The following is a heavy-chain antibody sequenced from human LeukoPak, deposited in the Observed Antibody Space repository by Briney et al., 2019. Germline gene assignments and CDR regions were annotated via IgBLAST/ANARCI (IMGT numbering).Heavy chain of an antibody. CDR3: ARALDYDFWSGYVRYYFDY. CDR1: GFTFSSYW. Sequence: GGSLRLSCAASGFTFSSYWMSWVRQAPGKGLEWVANIKQDGSEKYYVDSVKGRFTISRDNAKNSLYLQMNSLRAEDTAVYYCARALDYDFWSGYVRYYFDYWGQGTLVTVSS. D-gene: IGHD3-3*01. CDR2: IKQDGSEK. V-gene: IGHV3-7*01. J-gene: IGHJ4*02.